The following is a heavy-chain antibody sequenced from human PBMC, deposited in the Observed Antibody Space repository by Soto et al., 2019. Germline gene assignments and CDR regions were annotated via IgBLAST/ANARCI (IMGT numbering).Heavy chain of an antibody. D-gene: IGHD6-13*01. Sequence: EVQLLESGGGLVQPGESLRLSCAASGFTFSSYALTWVRQAPGKGLEWVSAISNNGGSTYYADSVKGRFTVSRDNSKNTLYLQMNSLRAEDTAVYCCAKGYIAGPKGWFDPWCQGTLVTVSS. V-gene: IGHV3-23*01. CDR1: GFTFSSYA. CDR3: AKGYIAGPKGWFDP. J-gene: IGHJ5*02. CDR2: ISNNGGST.